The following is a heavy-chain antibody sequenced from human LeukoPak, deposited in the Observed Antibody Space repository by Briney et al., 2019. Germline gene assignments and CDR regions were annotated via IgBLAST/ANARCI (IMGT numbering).Heavy chain of an antibody. V-gene: IGHV4-59*08. CDR2: IYYSGST. CDR3: ARREATNGGRIDY. CDR1: GGSISSYY. Sequence: SETLSLTCTVSGGSISSYYWSWTRQPPGKGLEWIGYIYYSGSTNYNPSLKSRVTISVDTSKNQFSLKLSSVTAADTAVYYCARREATNGGRIDYWGQGTLVTVS. D-gene: IGHD7-27*01. J-gene: IGHJ4*02.